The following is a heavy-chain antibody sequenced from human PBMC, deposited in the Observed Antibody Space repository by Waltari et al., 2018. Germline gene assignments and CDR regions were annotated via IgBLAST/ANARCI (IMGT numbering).Heavy chain of an antibody. V-gene: IGHV5-51*01. D-gene: IGHD6-19*01. Sequence: AQLVQSGAEVKKPGESLKLPCKGSGYSLTSYWIGRVRQLPGKGLEWMGIIYPGESNTRYSPSFQGQVTISADKSISTADLQWSSLKASDTAMYYCARGETDPSSGWYYFDDWGQGTLVTVSS. J-gene: IGHJ4*02. CDR3: ARGETDPSSGWYYFDD. CDR2: IYPGESNT. CDR1: GYSLTSYW.